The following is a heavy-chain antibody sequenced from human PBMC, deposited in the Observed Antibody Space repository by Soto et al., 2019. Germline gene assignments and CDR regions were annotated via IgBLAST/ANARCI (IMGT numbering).Heavy chain of an antibody. D-gene: IGHD2-2*01. J-gene: IGHJ5*02. CDR1: GGSISSGDYY. CDR3: ARDLGYCSSTSCYRRFDP. V-gene: IGHV4-30-4*01. CDR2: IYYSGST. Sequence: SEILSLTCTVSGGSISSGDYYWSWIRQPPGKGLEWIGYIYYSGSTYYNPSLKSRVTISVDTSKNQFSLKLSSVTAADTAVYYCARDLGYCSSTSCYRRFDPWGQGTLVTVYS.